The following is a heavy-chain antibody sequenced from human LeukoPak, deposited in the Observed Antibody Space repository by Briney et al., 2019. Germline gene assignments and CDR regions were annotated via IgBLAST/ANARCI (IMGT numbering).Heavy chain of an antibody. J-gene: IGHJ4*02. Sequence: ASVKLSCTSSGYTFTGYYIHWVRPAPGQGLAWMCWISPTRGGTNYAQKFQGRVTMTRDTSISTAYMELSRLKSDDTAVYYCARVGNYYDSSGYLDYWGQGTLVTVSS. CDR2: ISPTRGGT. V-gene: IGHV1-2*02. D-gene: IGHD3-22*01. CDR3: ARVGNYYDSSGYLDY. CDR1: GYTFTGYY.